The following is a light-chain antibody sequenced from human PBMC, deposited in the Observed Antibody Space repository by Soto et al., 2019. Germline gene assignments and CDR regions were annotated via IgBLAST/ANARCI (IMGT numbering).Light chain of an antibody. CDR2: KAS. Sequence: DIQMTQSPSTLSASVGDRVTITCRASQSISSWLAWYQQKPGQAPKLLTYKASTLQSGVPSRFSGSGSGTEFTLAISSLQPDDSATYYCQQYNDKWTFGQGTKV. CDR1: QSISSW. J-gene: IGKJ1*01. V-gene: IGKV1-5*03. CDR3: QQYNDKWT.